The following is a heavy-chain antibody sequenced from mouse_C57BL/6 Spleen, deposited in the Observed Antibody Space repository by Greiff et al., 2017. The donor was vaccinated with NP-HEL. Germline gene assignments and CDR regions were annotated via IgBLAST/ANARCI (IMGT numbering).Heavy chain of an antibody. CDR1: GFTFSSYA. Sequence: EVMLVESGGGLVKPGGSLKLSCAASGFTFSSYAMSWVRQTPEKRLEWVATISDGGSYTYYPDNVQGRFTISRDNAKNNLYLQMSHLKSEDTAMYYCARGGGIYYDYDRGFAYWGQGTLVTVSA. J-gene: IGHJ3*01. D-gene: IGHD2-4*01. V-gene: IGHV5-4*03. CDR2: ISDGGSYT. CDR3: ARGGGIYYDYDRGFAY.